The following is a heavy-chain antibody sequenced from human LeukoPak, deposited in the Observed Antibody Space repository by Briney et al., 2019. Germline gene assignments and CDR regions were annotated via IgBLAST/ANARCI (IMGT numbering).Heavy chain of an antibody. J-gene: IGHJ4*02. CDR2: INPNSGGT. CDR1: GYTLTELS. Sequence: GASVKVSCKVSGYTLTELSMHWVRQAPGQGLEWMGWINPNSGGTNYAQKFQGRVTMTRDTSISTAYMELSRLRSDDTAVYYCASTSSQAHEWGQGTLVTVSS. V-gene: IGHV1-2*02. CDR3: ASTSSQAHE.